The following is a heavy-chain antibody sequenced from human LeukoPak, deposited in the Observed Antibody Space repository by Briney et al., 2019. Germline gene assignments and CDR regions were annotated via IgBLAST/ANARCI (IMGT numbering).Heavy chain of an antibody. V-gene: IGHV3-23*01. CDR2: ISGSGGST. J-gene: IGHJ3*02. Sequence: PGASLRLSCAASGFTFSSYAMSWVRQAPGKGLEWVSAISGSGGSTYYADSVKGRFTISRDNPKNTLYLQMNSLRAEDTAVYYCAKVIGWKWAFDIWGQGTMVTVSS. D-gene: IGHD1-1*01. CDR3: AKVIGWKWAFDI. CDR1: GFTFSSYA.